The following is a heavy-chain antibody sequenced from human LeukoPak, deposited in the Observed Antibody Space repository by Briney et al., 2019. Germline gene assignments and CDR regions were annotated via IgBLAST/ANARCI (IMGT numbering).Heavy chain of an antibody. V-gene: IGHV3-23*01. J-gene: IGHJ4*02. CDR1: GLTFSSYA. CDR2: ITDNGRKT. Sequence: SGGSLRLSCAASGLTFSSYATNWVRQASGKGLEWVSGITDNGRKTYYADSVKGRFSISRDNSKNTLYLQMSDLRAEDTAVYYCAKITVATTPNYWGQGTLVTVSS. CDR3: AKITVATTPNY. D-gene: IGHD3-10*01.